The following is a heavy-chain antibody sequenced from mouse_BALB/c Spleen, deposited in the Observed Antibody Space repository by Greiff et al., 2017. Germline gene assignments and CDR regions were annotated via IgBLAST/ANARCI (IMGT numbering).Heavy chain of an antibody. CDR1: GYAFSSSW. CDR3: ARGSSYGYDLGRFDY. V-gene: IGHV1-82*01. D-gene: IGHD2-2*01. CDR2: IYPGDGDT. J-gene: IGHJ2*01. Sequence: VQVVESGPELVKPGASVKISCKASGYAFSSSWMNWVKQRPGQGLEWIGRIYPGDGDTNYNGKFKGKATLTADKSSSTAYMQLSSLTSVDSAVYFCARGSSYGYDLGRFDYWGQGTTLTVSS.